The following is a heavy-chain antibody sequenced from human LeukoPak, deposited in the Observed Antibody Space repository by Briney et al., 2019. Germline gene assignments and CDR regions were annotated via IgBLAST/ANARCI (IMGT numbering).Heavy chain of an antibody. Sequence: HAGGSLRLSCAASGFTFSSYAMHWVRQAPGKGLEYVSAISSNGGSTYYANSVKGRFTISRDNSKNTLYLQMGSLRAEDMAVYYCARRHSSGDAFDIWGQGTMVTVSS. D-gene: IGHD6-19*01. CDR3: ARRHSSGDAFDI. CDR2: ISSNGGST. J-gene: IGHJ3*02. CDR1: GFTFSSYA. V-gene: IGHV3-64*01.